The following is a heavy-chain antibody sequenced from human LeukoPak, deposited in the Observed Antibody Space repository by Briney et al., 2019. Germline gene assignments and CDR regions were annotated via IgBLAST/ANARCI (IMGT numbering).Heavy chain of an antibody. CDR1: GGSVSSGSYC. J-gene: IGHJ4*02. V-gene: IGHV4-61*01. CDR2: IYYSGST. Sequence: SETLSLTCTVSGGSVSSGSYCWSWIRQPPGKGLEWIGYIYYSGSTNYNPSLKSRVTISVDTSKNQFSLKLSSVTAADTAVYYCAREDNWNRFDYWGQGTLVTVSS. D-gene: IGHD1-20*01. CDR3: AREDNWNRFDY.